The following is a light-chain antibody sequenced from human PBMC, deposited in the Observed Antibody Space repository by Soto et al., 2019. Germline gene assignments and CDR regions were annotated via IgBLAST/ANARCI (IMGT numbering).Light chain of an antibody. CDR1: SFNIGSNT. J-gene: IGLJ2*01. V-gene: IGLV1-44*01. CDR2: SNN. Sequence: QSVLTQPPSASGTPGQRVTISCSGSSFNIGSNTVNWYQQLPGTAPKLLIYSNNQRPSGVPDRFSGSKSGTSASLAISGLQSEDEADYYCAAWDDSLKGPVFGGGTQLTVL. CDR3: AAWDDSLKGPV.